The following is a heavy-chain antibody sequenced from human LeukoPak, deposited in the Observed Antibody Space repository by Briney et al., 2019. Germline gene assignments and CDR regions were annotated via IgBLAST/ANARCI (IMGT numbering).Heavy chain of an antibody. J-gene: IGHJ4*02. Sequence: GGSLRLSCAASGFASSSFAMHWVRQAPGKGLEWVAFIRYDGNSRYFADSVKGRFTISRDNSKDTMYLQMNSLRAEDTAVYYCTKGATGTFFDYWGQGTLVTVSS. CDR3: TKGATGTFFDY. V-gene: IGHV3-30*02. D-gene: IGHD1-1*01. CDR2: IRYDGNSR. CDR1: GFASSSFA.